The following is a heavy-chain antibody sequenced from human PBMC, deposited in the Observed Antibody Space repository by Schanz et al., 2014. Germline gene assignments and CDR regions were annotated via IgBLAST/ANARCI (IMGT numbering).Heavy chain of an antibody. J-gene: IGHJ5*02. CDR3: ARLGSPHCATSDCHHDWFGP. CDR2: IYYTGTT. V-gene: IGHV4-59*08. CDR1: GGSISTYY. Sequence: QVPLQESGPGVVKPSETLSLTCTVSGGSISTYYWSWIRQSPGKGLEWIGYIYYTGTTNYNPSLKSRVTISINTPKPQFSLTLISVTAADTAVYYCARLGSPHCATSDCHHDWFGPWGQGTLVTVSS. D-gene: IGHD1-26*01.